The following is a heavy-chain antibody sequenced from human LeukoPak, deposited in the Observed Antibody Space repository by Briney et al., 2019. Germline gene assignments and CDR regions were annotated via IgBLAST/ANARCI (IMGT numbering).Heavy chain of an antibody. CDR2: IKQDGSEK. D-gene: IGHD3-10*01. V-gene: IGHV3-7*04. CDR1: GFTFSSYW. J-gene: IGHJ6*03. Sequence: GGSLRLSCAASGFTFSSYWMSWVRQAPGKGLEWVANIKQDGSEKYYVDSVKGRFTISRDNAKNSLYLQMNSLRAEDTAVYYCARGRFGELYSYYYYYMDVWGKGTTVTVSS. CDR3: ARGRFGELYSYYYYYMDV.